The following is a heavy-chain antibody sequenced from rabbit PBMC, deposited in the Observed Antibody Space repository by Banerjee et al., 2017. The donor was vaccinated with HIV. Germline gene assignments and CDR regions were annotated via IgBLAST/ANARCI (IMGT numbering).Heavy chain of an antibody. Sequence: QEQLEESGGGLVKPGGTLTLTCKASGFDFSRYYYMCWVRQAPGKGLEWIACIYAGSSDTTYYASWAKGRFTISKTSSTTVTLQMTSLTAADTATYFYARDNDNDSNLWGPGTLVTVS. J-gene: IGHJ4*01. D-gene: IGHD2-1*01. V-gene: IGHV1S45*01. CDR1: GFDFSRYYY. CDR3: ARDNDNDSNL. CDR2: IYAGSSDTT.